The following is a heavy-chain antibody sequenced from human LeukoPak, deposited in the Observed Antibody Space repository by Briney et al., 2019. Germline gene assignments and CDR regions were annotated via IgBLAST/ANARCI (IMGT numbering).Heavy chain of an antibody. D-gene: IGHD3-3*01. J-gene: IGHJ4*02. CDR1: GFTFSNYA. CDR2: ISTTGVNT. Sequence: GGSLRLSCAASGFTFSNYAIHWVRQAPGKGLEFVSAISTTGVNTYYANFVKGRFTISRDNTKNTLYLQMGSLRAEDMAVYYCARDLPRTIFGVVIIPTLDYWGQGTLVTVSS. V-gene: IGHV3-64*01. CDR3: ARDLPRTIFGVVIIPTLDY.